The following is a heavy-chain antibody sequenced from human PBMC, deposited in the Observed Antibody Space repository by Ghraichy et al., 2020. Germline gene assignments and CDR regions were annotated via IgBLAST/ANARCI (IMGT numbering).Heavy chain of an antibody. CDR3: ARGATVVTSLGY. Sequence: SETLSLTCTVSGVSVSSGSYYWSWIRQPPGKGLEWFGYIYYSGSTNYNPSLKGRVTISVDTSKNQFSLKLSSVTAADTAVYYCARGATVVTSLGYWGQVTLVTVSS. D-gene: IGHD4-23*01. V-gene: IGHV4-61*01. J-gene: IGHJ4*02. CDR1: GVSVSSGSYY. CDR2: IYYSGST.